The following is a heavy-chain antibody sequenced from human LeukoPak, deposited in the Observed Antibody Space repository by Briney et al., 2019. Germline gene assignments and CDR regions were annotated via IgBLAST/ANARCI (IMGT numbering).Heavy chain of an antibody. Sequence: SETMSLTCTVSGGSISSGDYYWSWIRQPPGKGLEWIGYIYFSGSTYYNPRPKSRVTISVDTSKNQFSLKLSSVTAADTAVYYCARVPYDSSGYCDYWGQGTLVTVSS. D-gene: IGHD3-22*01. J-gene: IGHJ4*02. CDR1: GGSISSGDYY. CDR2: IYFSGST. CDR3: ARVPYDSSGYCDY. V-gene: IGHV4-30-4*08.